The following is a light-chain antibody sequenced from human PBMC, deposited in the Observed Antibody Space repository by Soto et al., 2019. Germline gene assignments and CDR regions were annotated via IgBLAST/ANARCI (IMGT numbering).Light chain of an antibody. Sequence: DIQMTQSPSTLSGSVGDRVTMTCRASQTISSWLAWYQQKPGKAPKLLIYKASTLKSGVPSRFSGSGSGTEFTLTITSLQPEDFAVYFCQQYNNWPSFGQGTDWRL. CDR3: QQYNNWPS. CDR2: KAS. V-gene: IGKV1-5*03. CDR1: QTISSW. J-gene: IGKJ5*01.